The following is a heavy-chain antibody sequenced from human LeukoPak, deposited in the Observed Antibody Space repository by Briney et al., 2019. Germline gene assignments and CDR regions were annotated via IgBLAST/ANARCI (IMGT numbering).Heavy chain of an antibody. CDR2: ISSSSSYI. D-gene: IGHD5-12*01. CDR3: ARDRGFSYSGYDYQPSGY. J-gene: IGHJ4*02. Sequence: GGSLRLSCTDSGFTISGYSMIWVRQAPGKGLEWVSSISSSSSYIYYADSVKGRFTISRDNAKNSLYLQMNSLRAEDTAVYYCARDRGFSYSGYDYQPSGYWGQGILVTVSS. CDR1: GFTISGYS. V-gene: IGHV3-21*01.